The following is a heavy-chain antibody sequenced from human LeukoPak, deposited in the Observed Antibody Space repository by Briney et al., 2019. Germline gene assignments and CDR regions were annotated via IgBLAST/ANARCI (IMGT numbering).Heavy chain of an antibody. CDR1: EFTFSDYY. CDR3: ARDRNAYDILTGSFDI. V-gene: IGHV3-11*01. D-gene: IGHD3-9*01. CDR2: INSGGDII. Sequence: PGGSLRLSCAASEFTFSDYYTSWIRQAPGKGLEWVSYINSGGDIIYYADSVKGRFTISRDNARNSLYLQMNSLRAEDTAVYYCARDRNAYDILTGSFDIWGQGTMVTVSS. J-gene: IGHJ3*02.